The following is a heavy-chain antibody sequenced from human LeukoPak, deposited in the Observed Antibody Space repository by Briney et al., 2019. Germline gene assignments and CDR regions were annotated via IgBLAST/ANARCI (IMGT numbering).Heavy chain of an antibody. CDR3: ARDHSSGWFDP. D-gene: IGHD6-19*01. CDR2: IYTSGST. CDR1: GGSISSGSYY. Sequence: SETLSLTCTASGGSISSGSYYWSWIRQPAGKGLEWIGRIYTSGSTNYNPSLKSRVTISVDKSKNQFSLKLSSVTAADTAVYYCARDHSSGWFDPWGQGTLVTVSS. J-gene: IGHJ5*02. V-gene: IGHV4-61*02.